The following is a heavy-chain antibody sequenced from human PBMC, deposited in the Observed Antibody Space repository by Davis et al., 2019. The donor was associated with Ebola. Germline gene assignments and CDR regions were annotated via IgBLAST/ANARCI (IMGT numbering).Heavy chain of an antibody. V-gene: IGHV3-30*18. CDR2: ISYDGSNK. D-gene: IGHD2-2*01. CDR3: AKEGRPAYMDV. Sequence: GESLKISCAASGFTFSSYGMHWVRQAPGKGLEWVAVISYDGSNKYYADSVKGRFTISRDNSKNTLYLQMNSLRAEDTAVYYCAKEGRPAYMDVWGKGTTVTVSS. J-gene: IGHJ6*03. CDR1: GFTFSSYG.